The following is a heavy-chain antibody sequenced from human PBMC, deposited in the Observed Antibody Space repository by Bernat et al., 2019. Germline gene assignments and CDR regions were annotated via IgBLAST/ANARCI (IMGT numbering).Heavy chain of an antibody. J-gene: IGHJ4*02. CDR3: ARAPPPDFWSGYLPREFDY. D-gene: IGHD3-3*01. CDR1: GFTFSSYW. CDR2: INSDGSST. V-gene: IGHV3-74*01. Sequence: EVQLVESGGDLVQPGGSLRLSCAASGFTFSSYWMHWVRQAPGKGLVWVSRINSDGSSTSYADSVKGRFTISRDNAKNTLYLQMNSLRAEDTAVYYCARAPPPDFWSGYLPREFDYWGQGTLVTVSS.